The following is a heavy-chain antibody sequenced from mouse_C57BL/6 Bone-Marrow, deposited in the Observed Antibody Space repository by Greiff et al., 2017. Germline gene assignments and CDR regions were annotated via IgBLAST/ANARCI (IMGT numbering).Heavy chain of an antibody. J-gene: IGHJ3*01. CDR1: GFTFSDYG. CDR2: ISSGSSTI. V-gene: IGHV5-17*01. D-gene: IGHD1-1*01. CDR3: AGNYYGSSEFAY. Sequence: EVQLVESGGGLVKPGGSLKLSCAASGFTFSDYGMHWVRLAPEKGLEWVAYISSGSSTIYYADTVKGRFTFSRDNAKNTLFLQMNSLRSEDTAMYYCAGNYYGSSEFAYWGQGTLVTVSA.